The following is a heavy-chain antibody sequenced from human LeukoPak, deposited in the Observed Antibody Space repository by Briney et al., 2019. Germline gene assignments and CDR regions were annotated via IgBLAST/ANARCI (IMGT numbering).Heavy chain of an antibody. V-gene: IGHV4-59*01. CDR3: ARDSVAVEYIDAFDI. J-gene: IGHJ3*02. CDR1: GGSISSYY. CDR2: IYYSVST. D-gene: IGHD6-19*01. Sequence: KPSETLSLTCTVSGGSISSYYWSWIRQPPGKGLEWIGYIYYSVSTNYNPSLKSRVTISVDTSKNQFSLKLSSVTAADTAVYYCARDSVAVEYIDAFDIWGQGTMVTVSS.